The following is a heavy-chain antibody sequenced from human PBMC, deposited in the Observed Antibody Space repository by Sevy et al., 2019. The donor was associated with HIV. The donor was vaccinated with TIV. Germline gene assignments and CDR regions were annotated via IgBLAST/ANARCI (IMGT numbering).Heavy chain of an antibody. Sequence: GGSLRLSCAASGFTFSDYHMDWVRQAPGKGLEWVSTIFDSFYGSGDITYYADSVKGRFSISRDNSKNTLYLQMNSLRAEDTAVYYCAGGRYDSSGSFDAFDIWGQGTLVTVSS. V-gene: IGHV3-23*01. D-gene: IGHD3-22*01. CDR3: AGGRYDSSGSFDAFDI. CDR1: GFTFSDYH. CDR2: IFDSFYGSGDIT. J-gene: IGHJ3*02.